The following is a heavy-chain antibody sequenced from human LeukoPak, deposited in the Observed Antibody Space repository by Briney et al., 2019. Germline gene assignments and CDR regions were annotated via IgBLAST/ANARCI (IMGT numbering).Heavy chain of an antibody. CDR3: AKDRNNWNYGGRTNWFDP. J-gene: IGHJ5*02. CDR2: ISGSGGST. V-gene: IGHV3-23*01. Sequence: ETLSLTCTVSGGSISSYYWSWIRQAPGKGLEWVSAISGSGGSTYYADSVKGRFTISRDNSKNTLYLQMNSLRAEDTAVYYCAKDRNNWNYGGRTNWFDPWGQGTLVTVSS. CDR1: GGSISSYY. D-gene: IGHD1-7*01.